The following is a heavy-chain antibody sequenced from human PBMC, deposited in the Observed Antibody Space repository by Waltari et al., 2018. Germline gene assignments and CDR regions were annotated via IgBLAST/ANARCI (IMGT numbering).Heavy chain of an antibody. J-gene: IGHJ4*02. D-gene: IGHD3-10*01. CDR2: INSNGGRT. CDR3: ARDGSYFYYDY. Sequence: DVQLVESGGGLVQPGGSLRPPCAASGFTFGNYALHWVRQAPGKGLEYVSAINSNGGRTYYANSVKGRFTVSRDNSKNTLYLQMGSLRAEDIAVYYCARDGSYFYYDYWGLGTLVTVSS. CDR1: GFTFGNYA. V-gene: IGHV3-64*01.